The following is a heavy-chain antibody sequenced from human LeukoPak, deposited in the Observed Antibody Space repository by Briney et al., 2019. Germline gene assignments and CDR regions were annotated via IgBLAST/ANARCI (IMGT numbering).Heavy chain of an antibody. V-gene: IGHV3-21*01. CDR2: ISSSSSYI. Sequence: GGSLRLSCAASGVTFSSYSMNWVRQAPGKGLEWVSSISSSSSYIYYADSVKGRFTISRDNAKNTLYLQMNSLRAEDTAVYYCARSRTYGDYGRGLDYWGQGTLVTVSS. CDR1: GVTFSSYS. CDR3: ARSRTYGDYGRGLDY. J-gene: IGHJ4*02. D-gene: IGHD4-17*01.